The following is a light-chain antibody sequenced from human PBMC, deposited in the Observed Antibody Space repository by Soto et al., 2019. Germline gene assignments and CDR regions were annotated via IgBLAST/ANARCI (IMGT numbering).Light chain of an antibody. CDR1: NTNIGADYD. Sequence: QSVLAQPPSVSGSPGQRVTLSCTGNNTNIGADYDVHWYQQLPGTAPKLLISDSTNRPLGIPDRFSGSKSGTSASLAIAGVHGEEAGDYYSPSYVRTVALSVFGGGTKLTVL. V-gene: IGLV1-40*01. CDR2: DST. J-gene: IGLJ3*02. CDR3: PSYVRTVALSV.